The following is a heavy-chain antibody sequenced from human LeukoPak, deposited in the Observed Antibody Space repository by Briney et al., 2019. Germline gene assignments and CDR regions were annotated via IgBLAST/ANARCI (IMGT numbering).Heavy chain of an antibody. Sequence: GASVKDSSKASGYTFTGYYMHWVRQTPGQGLEWMGWINPNIVGTNYTQKFQSRVTMSTDTSISTPYMDLSRLRSDNTALYFSASGGSYGTFVYWGEGALVTVSS. CDR1: GYTFTGYY. J-gene: IGHJ4*02. CDR2: INPNIVGT. V-gene: IGHV1-2*02. CDR3: ASGGSYGTFVY. D-gene: IGHD1-26*01.